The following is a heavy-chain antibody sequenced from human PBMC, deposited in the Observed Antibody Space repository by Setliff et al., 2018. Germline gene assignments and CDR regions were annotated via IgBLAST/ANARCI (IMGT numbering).Heavy chain of an antibody. CDR2: ISPYNGKT. V-gene: IGHV1-18*01. CDR3: VRQDILTGYYAFDY. D-gene: IGHD3-9*01. CDR1: GYNFITFG. Sequence: ASVKVSCKTSGYNFITFGISWVRQAPGQGLEWMGWISPYNGKTDYAEKLRGRVTMSTTYMELSGLRSDDTAVYYCVRQDILTGYYAFDYWGQGTLVTVSS. J-gene: IGHJ4*02.